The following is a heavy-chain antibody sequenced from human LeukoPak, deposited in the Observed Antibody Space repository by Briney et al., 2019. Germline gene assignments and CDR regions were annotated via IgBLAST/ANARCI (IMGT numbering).Heavy chain of an antibody. Sequence: SETLSLTCTVSGGSTSSGDYYWSWIRQPPGKGLEWIGYIYYSGSTYYNPSLKSRVTISVDTSKNQFSLKLSSVTAADTAVYYCAGATTSTFDYWGQGTLVTVSS. CDR2: IYYSGST. CDR3: AGATTSTFDY. J-gene: IGHJ4*02. CDR1: GGSTSSGDYY. D-gene: IGHD1-26*01. V-gene: IGHV4-30-4*08.